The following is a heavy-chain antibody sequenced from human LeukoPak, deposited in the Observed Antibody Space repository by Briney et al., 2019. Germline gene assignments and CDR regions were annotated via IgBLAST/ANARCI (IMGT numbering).Heavy chain of an antibody. D-gene: IGHD5-18*01. CDR3: ARHVTAMAGCDY. J-gene: IGHJ4*02. Sequence: PETLSLTCAVSAVSTSSSSYDWAWIRQPPGKGLDWIGMIYYSGNTYYNPSLKSRVTVSVDTSKNQFSLKLSSVPAADTAVYYSARHVTAMAGCDYWGQGTLVTVSS. CDR2: IYYSGNT. CDR1: AVSTSSSSYD. V-gene: IGHV4-39*01.